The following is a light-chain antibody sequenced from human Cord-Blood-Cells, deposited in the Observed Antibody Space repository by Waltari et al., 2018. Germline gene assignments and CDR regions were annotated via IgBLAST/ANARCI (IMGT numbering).Light chain of an antibody. CDR2: RNN. CDR3: AAWDDSLSGYV. J-gene: IGLJ1*01. CDR1: SSNIGSHY. V-gene: IGLV1-47*01. Sequence: QSVLTQPPSASGTPGQRVTISCSGSSSNIGSHYVYWYQQPPGTAPKLLIHRNNQRPSGVPDRFSGSKSGTSASLAISGLRSEDEADYYCAAWDDSLSGYVFGTGTKVTVL.